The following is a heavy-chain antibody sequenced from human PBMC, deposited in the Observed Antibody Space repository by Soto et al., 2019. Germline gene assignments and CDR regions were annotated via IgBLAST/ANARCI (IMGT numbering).Heavy chain of an antibody. CDR3: ARFYYDSSGYLPSPYYYYYGMDV. Sequence: EVQLVESGGGLVQPGGSLRLSCAASGFTFSSYWMSWVRQAPGKGLEWVANIKQDGSEKYYVDSVKDRFTISRDNAKNSLYLQMNSLRAEDTAVYYCARFYYDSSGYLPSPYYYYYGMDVWGQGTTVTVSS. J-gene: IGHJ6*02. CDR2: IKQDGSEK. V-gene: IGHV3-7*04. D-gene: IGHD3-22*01. CDR1: GFTFSSYW.